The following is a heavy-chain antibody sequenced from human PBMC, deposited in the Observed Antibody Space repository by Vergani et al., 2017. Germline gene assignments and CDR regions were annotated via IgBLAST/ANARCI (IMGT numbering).Heavy chain of an antibody. V-gene: IGHV4-39*01. D-gene: IGHD3-9*01. J-gene: IGHJ6*02. Sequence: QLQLQESGPGLVKPSETLSLTCTVSGGSISSSSYYWGWIRQPPGKGLEWIGSIYYSGRTYYNPSLQSRVTISVDTSKNQFSLKLSSVTAADTAVYYCASLDILTGLDHYGMDVWGQGTTVTVSS. CDR3: ASLDILTGLDHYGMDV. CDR1: GGSISSSSYY. CDR2: IYYSGRT.